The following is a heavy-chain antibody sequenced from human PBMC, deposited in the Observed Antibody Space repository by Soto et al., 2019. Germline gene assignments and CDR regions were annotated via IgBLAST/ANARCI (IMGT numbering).Heavy chain of an antibody. D-gene: IGHD1-20*01. CDR3: VTGDNYYFDY. CDR2: FVPTFGSI. V-gene: IGHV1-69*01. J-gene: IGHJ4*02. CDR1: GGTFRSYS. Sequence: VQLVQSGAEVKKPGSSVKVSCKASGGTFRSYSLTWVRQARGQGLEWMGGFVPTFGSINYAQKFQARMTITADESTSTAEMELSSLRSEDTAVYYCVTGDNYYFDYWGQGPLVTGSS.